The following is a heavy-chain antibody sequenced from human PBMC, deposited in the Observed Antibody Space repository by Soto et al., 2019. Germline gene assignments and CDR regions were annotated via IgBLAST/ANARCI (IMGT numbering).Heavy chain of an antibody. J-gene: IGHJ6*03. CDR2: INHSGST. CDR3: ARTYCTNGVCFLMDI. D-gene: IGHD2-8*01. V-gene: IGHV4-34*01. CDR1: GGSFSGYY. Sequence: ETLSLTCAVYGGSFSGYYWSWIRQPPGKGLEWIGEINHSGSTNYNPSLKSRVTISVDTSKNQFSLKLSSVTAADTAVYYCARTYCTNGVCFLMDIWGKGTTVTVSS.